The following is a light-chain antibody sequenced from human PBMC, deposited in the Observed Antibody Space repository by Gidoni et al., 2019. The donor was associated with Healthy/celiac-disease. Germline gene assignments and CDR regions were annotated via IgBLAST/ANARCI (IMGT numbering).Light chain of an antibody. Sequence: SYELTHPPSVSVSPGPTASITCSGDKLGDKYACWYQQKPGQYPVLVIYQDSKRPSGIPERFSGSNSGNTATLTISGTQAMDEADYYCQAWDSSTVVFGGGTKLTVL. CDR2: QDS. CDR3: QAWDSSTVV. CDR1: KLGDKY. J-gene: IGLJ2*01. V-gene: IGLV3-1*01.